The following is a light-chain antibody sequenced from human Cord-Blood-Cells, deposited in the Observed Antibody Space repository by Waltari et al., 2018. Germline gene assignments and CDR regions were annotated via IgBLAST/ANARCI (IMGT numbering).Light chain of an antibody. CDR3: QQRSNWPPFT. J-gene: IGKJ3*01. CDR1: QSVSSY. Sequence: EIVLTQSPATLSLSPGDRATLSCRASQSVSSYLAWYQQKPGQATRLLIYDASNRATGIPARFSGSGSGTDFTLTISSLEPEDFAVYYCQQRSNWPPFTFGPGTKVDIK. CDR2: DAS. V-gene: IGKV3-11*01.